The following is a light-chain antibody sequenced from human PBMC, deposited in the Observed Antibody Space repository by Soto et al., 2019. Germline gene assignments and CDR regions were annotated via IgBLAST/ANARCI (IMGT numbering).Light chain of an antibody. J-gene: IGKJ5*01. CDR2: LGS. V-gene: IGKV2-28*01. Sequence: DIVMTQSPLSLPVTPGEPASISCRSTQSLLHSYGYNYLDWYLKKPGQSPQLLIYLGSNRSSGVPDRFSGSGSGTDFKLKISRVEAEDVGVYYCMQALQSPRTFGQGTRLEIK. CDR3: MQALQSPRT. CDR1: QSLLHSYGYNY.